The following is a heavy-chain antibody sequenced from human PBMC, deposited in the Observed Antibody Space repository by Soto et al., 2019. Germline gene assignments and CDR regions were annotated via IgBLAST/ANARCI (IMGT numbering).Heavy chain of an antibody. D-gene: IGHD6-19*01. V-gene: IGHV3-13*01. CDR1: GFTFSSYD. Sequence: EVQLVESGGGLVQPGGSLRLSCAASGFTFSSYDMHWVRQATGKGLEWVSAIGTAGDTYYPGSVKGRFTISRENAKNSLYIQMNSLRAEDTDVYYCARSSSGWPRPYYYGMDVWGQGTTVTVSS. CDR2: IGTAGDT. J-gene: IGHJ6*02. CDR3: ARSSSGWPRPYYYGMDV.